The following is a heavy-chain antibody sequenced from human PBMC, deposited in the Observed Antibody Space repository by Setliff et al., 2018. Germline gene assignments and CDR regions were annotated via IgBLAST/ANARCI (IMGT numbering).Heavy chain of an antibody. CDR1: GYSISSGYY. Sequence: SETLSITCAVSGYSISSGYYWGWIRQPPGKGLEWIGNIYHSGSTYYNPSLKSRVTISVDTSKNQFSLKLSSVTAADTAVYYCASQRWLQFSVDYWGRGTLVTVSS. CDR2: IYHSGST. D-gene: IGHD5-12*01. V-gene: IGHV4-38-2*01. J-gene: IGHJ4*02. CDR3: ASQRWLQFSVDY.